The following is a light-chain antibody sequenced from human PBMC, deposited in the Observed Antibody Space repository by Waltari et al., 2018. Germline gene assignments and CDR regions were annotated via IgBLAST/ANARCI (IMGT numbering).Light chain of an antibody. CDR1: RSDVGGYNF. J-gene: IGLJ3*02. CDR3: SSFTSIDTWV. V-gene: IGLV2-14*01. Sequence: QSALTQPASVSGSPGQSITISCTGTRSDVGGYNFVSWYQQHPDKAPKLVIYEVTNRPSGVSNRFSASKSGNTASLTISGLQAEDEADYYCSSFTSIDTWVFGGGTKLTVL. CDR2: EVT.